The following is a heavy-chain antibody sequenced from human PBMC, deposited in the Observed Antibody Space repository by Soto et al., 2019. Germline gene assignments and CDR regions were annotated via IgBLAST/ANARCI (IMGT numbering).Heavy chain of an antibody. V-gene: IGHV3-48*01. J-gene: IGHJ6*03. CDR2: ISSSSSTI. D-gene: IGHD1-7*01. CDR3: AGTTSLQWYYMDV. Sequence: GGALRLSCAASGFTFSSYSMNWVRQAPGKGLEWVSYISSSSSTIYYADSVKGRFTISRDNAKNSPYLQMNSLTPEDTAVYYCAGTTSLQWYYMDVWGKGTTVTVSS. CDR1: GFTFSSYS.